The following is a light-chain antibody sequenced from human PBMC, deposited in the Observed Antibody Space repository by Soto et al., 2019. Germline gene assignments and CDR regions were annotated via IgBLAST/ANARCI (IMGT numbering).Light chain of an antibody. CDR3: QQYDTLPPT. J-gene: IGKJ3*01. Sequence: DIQMTQSPSFLSASVGERVTITCQASQDISNYLNWYQQKPGKAPKLLMSDASILETGVPTMFIGSASGTYFTFTISGRHPEDIATYYCQQYDTLPPTFGPGTKVDLK. V-gene: IGKV1-33*01. CDR2: DAS. CDR1: QDISNY.